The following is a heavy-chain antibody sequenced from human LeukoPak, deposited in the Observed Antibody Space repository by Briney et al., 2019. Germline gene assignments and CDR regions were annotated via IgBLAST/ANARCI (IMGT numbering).Heavy chain of an antibody. CDR2: IFYTWST. Sequence: PSETLSLTCTVSGGSISSGSYYWGWIRQPPGKGLEWIGSIFYTWSTYYSPSLKSRVTISIDTSKNQFSLKLSSVTAADTAVYYCARGRAFGVLFDYWGQGTLVTVSS. CDR1: GGSISSGSYY. J-gene: IGHJ4*02. CDR3: ARGRAFGVLFDY. D-gene: IGHD3-16*01. V-gene: IGHV4-39*01.